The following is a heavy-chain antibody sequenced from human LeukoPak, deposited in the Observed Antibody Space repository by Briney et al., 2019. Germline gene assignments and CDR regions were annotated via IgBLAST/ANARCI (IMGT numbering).Heavy chain of an antibody. Sequence: GGSLRLSCAASGFTFSSYAMSWVRQAPGKGLEWVSAISGSGGSTYYADSVKGRFTISRDNSKNTLYLQMNSLRAEDTAVYYCAKGAPPYYDFWSGYYYYYYYYMDVWGKGTTVTVSS. V-gene: IGHV3-23*01. D-gene: IGHD3-3*01. J-gene: IGHJ6*03. CDR1: GFTFSSYA. CDR2: ISGSGGST. CDR3: AKGAPPYYDFWSGYYYYYYYYMDV.